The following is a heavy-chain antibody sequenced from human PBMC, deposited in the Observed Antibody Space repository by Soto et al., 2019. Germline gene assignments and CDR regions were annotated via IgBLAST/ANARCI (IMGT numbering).Heavy chain of an antibody. J-gene: IGHJ4*02. CDR3: ARDHPGYSYGSGLGY. CDR2: ISSSSSYI. CDR1: GFTFSSYS. Sequence: EVQLVESGGGLVKPGGSLRLSCAASGFTFSSYSMNWVRQAPGKGLEWVSSISSSSSYIYYADSVKGRFTSSRDNAKNSLSLQMKSVRGEDTGVYYCARDHPGYSYGSGLGYRGPGTPVTVSS. D-gene: IGHD5-18*01. V-gene: IGHV3-21*01.